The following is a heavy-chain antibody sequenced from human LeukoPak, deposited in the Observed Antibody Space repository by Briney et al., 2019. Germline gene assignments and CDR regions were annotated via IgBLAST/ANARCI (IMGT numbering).Heavy chain of an antibody. CDR1: GFTFSSYA. D-gene: IGHD6-13*01. CDR3: AKTPRGEYSSSWYFHY. J-gene: IGHJ4*02. V-gene: IGHV3-23*01. CDR2: ISGSGGST. Sequence: PGGSLRLSCAASGFTFSSYAMSWVRQAPGKGLEWVSAISGSGGSTYYADSVKGRFTISRDNSKNTVYLQMNSLRAEDTAVYHCAKTPRGEYSSSWYFHYWGQGSLVTVSS.